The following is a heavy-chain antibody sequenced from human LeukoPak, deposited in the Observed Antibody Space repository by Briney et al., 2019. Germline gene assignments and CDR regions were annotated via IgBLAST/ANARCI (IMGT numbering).Heavy chain of an antibody. CDR1: GVSISSYY. J-gene: IGHJ4*02. Sequence: SETLSLTCTVSGVSISSYYWSWIRQPPGKGLEWIGYIYYSGSTDYNPSLKSRVTLSVDTSKNQFSLKLSSVTAADTAVYYCATSPYYYDNSGYRDYWGQGTLVTVSS. V-gene: IGHV4-59*08. CDR3: ATSPYYYDNSGYRDY. CDR2: IYYSGST. D-gene: IGHD3-22*01.